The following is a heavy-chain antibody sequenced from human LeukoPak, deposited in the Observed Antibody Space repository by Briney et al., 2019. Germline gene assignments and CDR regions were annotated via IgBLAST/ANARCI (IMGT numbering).Heavy chain of an antibody. V-gene: IGHV4-39*01. CDR1: GESVGSRTDY. Sequence: ETLSLTCTVSGESVGSRTDYWGWLRQAEGQGLDWIGRIYYSGSTFYQRSLTSQLNISIDTSKNQCSLQGMSVTGADMSVYYCARGNSYLVPVPFEYWGQGTLVTVSS. CDR3: ARGNSYLVPVPFEY. CDR2: IYYSGST. D-gene: IGHD2-21*01. J-gene: IGHJ4*02.